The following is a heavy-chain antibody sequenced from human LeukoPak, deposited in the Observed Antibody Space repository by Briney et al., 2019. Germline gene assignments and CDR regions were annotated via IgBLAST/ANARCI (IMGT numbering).Heavy chain of an antibody. CDR2: IVVGSGNT. D-gene: IGHD5-18*01. V-gene: IGHV1-58*01. CDR3: AAHVDTAMVAAAYYFDY. J-gene: IGHJ4*02. CDR1: GFTFTSSA. Sequence: GASVKVSCKASGFTFTSSAVQWVRQARGQRLEWIGWIVVGSGNTNYAQKFQERVTITRDMSTSTAYMELSSLRSEDTAVYYCAAHVDTAMVAAAYYFDYWGQGTLVTVS.